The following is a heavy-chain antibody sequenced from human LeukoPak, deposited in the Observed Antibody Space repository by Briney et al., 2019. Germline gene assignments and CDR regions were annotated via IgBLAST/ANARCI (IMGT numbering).Heavy chain of an antibody. D-gene: IGHD6-13*01. Sequence: GESLKISCKGSGYSFTSYWIGWVRQMPGKGLEWMGIIYPGDSDTRYSPSFQGQDTISADKSISTAYLQWSSLKASDTAMYYCARQGASSSCWFDPWGQGTLVTVSS. CDR3: ARQGASSSCWFDP. V-gene: IGHV5-51*01. CDR1: GYSFTSYW. J-gene: IGHJ5*02. CDR2: IYPGDSDT.